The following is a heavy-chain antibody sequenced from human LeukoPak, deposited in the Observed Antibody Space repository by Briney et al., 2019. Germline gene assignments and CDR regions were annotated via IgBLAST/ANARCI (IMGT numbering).Heavy chain of an antibody. CDR2: IYSSGST. Sequence: SETLSLTCIVSGVSISSSNYYWGWVRQPPGKGLEWIGNIYSSGSTYYNSSLKSRVTISIDTSNNQVSLKMSSMTAADTAVYYCAKSDGYGLIDSWGQGTLVTVSS. CDR1: GVSISSSNYY. J-gene: IGHJ5*01. D-gene: IGHD2-21*02. CDR3: AKSDGYGLIDS. V-gene: IGHV4-39*01.